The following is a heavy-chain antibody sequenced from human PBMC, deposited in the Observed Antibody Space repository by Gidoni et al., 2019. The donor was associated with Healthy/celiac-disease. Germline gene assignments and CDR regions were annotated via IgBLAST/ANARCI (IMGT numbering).Heavy chain of an antibody. D-gene: IGHD4-17*01. J-gene: IGHJ4*02. CDR3: ARDRDLGYGDYVFDY. CDR2: IWYDGSNK. CDR1: GFPFSSYG. Sequence: QVQLVESGGGVVQPGRSLRLSCAASGFPFSSYGMHWVRQAPGKGLEWVAVIWYDGSNKYYADSVKGRFTISRDNSKNTLYLQMNSLRAEDTAVYYCARDRDLGYGDYVFDYWGQGTLVTVSS. V-gene: IGHV3-33*01.